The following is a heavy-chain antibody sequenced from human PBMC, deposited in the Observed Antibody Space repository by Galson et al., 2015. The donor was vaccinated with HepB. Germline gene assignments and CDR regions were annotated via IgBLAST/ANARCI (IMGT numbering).Heavy chain of an antibody. D-gene: IGHD2-15*01. Sequence: SLRLSCAASGLTMHWVRQAPGKGLEWVAVISYDGSNKYYADSVKGRFTISRDSSKNTLYLQMNSLRAEDTAVYYCARGPLHCSGGSCYILDSWDQGTLVTVSS. CDR2: ISYDGSNK. CDR3: ARGPLHCSGGSCYILDS. CDR1: GLT. V-gene: IGHV3-30-3*01. J-gene: IGHJ5*01.